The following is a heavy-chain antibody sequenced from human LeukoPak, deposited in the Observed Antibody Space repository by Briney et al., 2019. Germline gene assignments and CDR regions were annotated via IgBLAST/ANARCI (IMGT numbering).Heavy chain of an antibody. Sequence: GGSLRLSCAASGFAVSSNYMSWVRQAPGKGQEWVSVIYSGGSTYYADSVKGRFTISRDNSKNTLYLQMNSLRAEDTAVYYCARGQLVPFDYWGQGTLVTVSS. V-gene: IGHV3-66*01. CDR1: GFAVSSNY. CDR3: ARGQLVPFDY. J-gene: IGHJ4*02. CDR2: IYSGGST. D-gene: IGHD6-13*01.